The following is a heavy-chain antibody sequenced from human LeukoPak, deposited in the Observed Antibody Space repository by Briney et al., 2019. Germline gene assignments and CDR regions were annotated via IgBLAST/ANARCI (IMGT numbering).Heavy chain of an antibody. CDR3: ATGRTWWDLLNY. J-gene: IGHJ4*02. CDR1: GHTLTELS. V-gene: IGHV1-24*01. CDR2: LDPEAGEM. D-gene: IGHD1-26*01. Sequence: GASVKVSCKVSGHTLTELSLHWVRQAPGKGLEWMGGLDPEAGEMIYSQKFQGRVTMTEDTSTDTAYMEMSSLRSEDTAVYYCATGRTWWDLLNYWGQGTLVTVSS.